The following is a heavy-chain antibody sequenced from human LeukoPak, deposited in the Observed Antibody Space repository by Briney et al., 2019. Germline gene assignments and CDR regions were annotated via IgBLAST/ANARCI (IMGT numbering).Heavy chain of an antibody. J-gene: IGHJ6*02. D-gene: IGHD6-19*01. V-gene: IGHV3-48*03. CDR3: ARDPPSSGWYYYYYGMDV. Sequence: PSGGSLRLSCAASGFTVSSYEMNSVRQAPGKWLEWVSYISRGGSTIYYADSVKGRFTISRDNAKNSLYLQMNSLRAEDTAVYYCARDPPSSGWYYYYYGMDVWGQGTTVTVPS. CDR2: ISRGGSTI. CDR1: GFTVSSYE.